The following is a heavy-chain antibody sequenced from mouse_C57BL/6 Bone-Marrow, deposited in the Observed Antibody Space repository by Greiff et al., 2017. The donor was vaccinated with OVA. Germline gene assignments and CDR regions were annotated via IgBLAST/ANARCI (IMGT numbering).Heavy chain of an antibody. D-gene: IGHD1-1*01. CDR1: GFTFSSYG. CDR2: LSSGGSYT. CDR3: ARHFFPFTTVAYYYAMDY. V-gene: IGHV5-6*02. Sequence: DVMLVESGGDLVKPGGSLKLSCAASGFTFSSYGMSWVRQTPDQRLEWVATLSSGGSYTYYPDSVKGRFTISRDNAKNTLYLQISSLKSEDTAMYYCARHFFPFTTVAYYYAMDYWGQGTSVTVSS. J-gene: IGHJ4*01.